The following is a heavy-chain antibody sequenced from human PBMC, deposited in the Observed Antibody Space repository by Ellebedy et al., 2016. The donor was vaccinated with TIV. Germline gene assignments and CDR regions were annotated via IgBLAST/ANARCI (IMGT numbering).Heavy chain of an antibody. D-gene: IGHD6-19*01. J-gene: IGHJ4*02. CDR2: INQSGRT. Sequence: ESLKISCAASRFTFTNYGMSWIRQPPGKGLEWIGEINQSGRTNYNPSLDKGRVTISVYTSKNQFSLRLSSVTVADTAVYYCAEGRSGWYYFDYWGQGTPVTVSS. CDR3: AEGRSGWYYFDY. CDR1: RFTFTNYG. V-gene: IGHV4-34*08.